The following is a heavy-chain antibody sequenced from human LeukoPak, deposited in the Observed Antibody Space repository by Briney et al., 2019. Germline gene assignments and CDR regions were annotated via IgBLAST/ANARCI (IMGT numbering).Heavy chain of an antibody. J-gene: IGHJ4*02. V-gene: IGHV4-34*01. Sequence: SETLSLTCAVYGGSFSGYYWSWIRQPPGKGLEWIGEINHSGSTNYNPSLKSRVTISADTSKNQFSLKLSSVTAADTAVYYCARVPPEWLRGSYFDYWGQGTLVTVSS. CDR1: GGSFSGYY. CDR3: ARVPPEWLRGSYFDY. CDR2: INHSGST. D-gene: IGHD5-12*01.